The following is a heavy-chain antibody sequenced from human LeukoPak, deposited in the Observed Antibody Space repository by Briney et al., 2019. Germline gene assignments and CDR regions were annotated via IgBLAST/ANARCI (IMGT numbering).Heavy chain of an antibody. D-gene: IGHD3-3*01. Sequence: PSETLCLTCAVSGYSISSSYYWGWIRQPPGKGLEWIGSIYHSGSTYYNPSLKSRVTISVDTSKNQFSLKLSSVTAADTAVYYCARVPSGYYDDYWGQGTLVTVSS. V-gene: IGHV4-38-2*01. CDR2: IYHSGST. CDR3: ARVPSGYYDDY. CDR1: GYSISSSYY. J-gene: IGHJ4*02.